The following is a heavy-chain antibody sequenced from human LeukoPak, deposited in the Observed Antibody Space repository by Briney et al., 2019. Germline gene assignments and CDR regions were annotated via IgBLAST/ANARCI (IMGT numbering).Heavy chain of an antibody. CDR3: ARSSGDFASDY. CDR1: GYTLTDYY. V-gene: IGHV1-2*02. J-gene: IGHJ4*02. Sequence: GSSVKVSCKASGYTLTDYYIHWVRQAPGQGLDWLGWINPNTGGTNYAPKFQGRVTMTRDTSINTAYMELYRLRSEDTAVYYCARSSGDFASDYWGQGTIVTVSS. D-gene: IGHD2-21*02. CDR2: INPNTGGT.